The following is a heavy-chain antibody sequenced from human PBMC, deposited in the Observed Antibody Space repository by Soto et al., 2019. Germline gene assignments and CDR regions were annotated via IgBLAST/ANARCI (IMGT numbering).Heavy chain of an antibody. V-gene: IGHV5-10-1*01. Sequence: GESLKISCKGSGYSLTNIWIHWVRQMPGKGLEWMGRIDPGDPYTNYSPSFQGHVTISADKSISTAYLQWSSLKASDTAMYYCAGPTPYCSGGSCYYYYGMDVWGQGTTVTVSS. D-gene: IGHD2-15*01. J-gene: IGHJ6*02. CDR1: GYSLTNIW. CDR3: AGPTPYCSGGSCYYYYGMDV. CDR2: IDPGDPYT.